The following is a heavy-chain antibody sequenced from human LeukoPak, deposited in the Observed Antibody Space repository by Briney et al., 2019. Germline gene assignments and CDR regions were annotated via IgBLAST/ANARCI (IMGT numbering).Heavy chain of an antibody. CDR3: ARFHSTMIVVANWFDP. D-gene: IGHD3-22*01. CDR1: GYSISSGYY. CDR2: IYYSGST. V-gene: IGHV4-38-2*02. Sequence: SETLSLTCTVSGYSISSGYYWGWIRQPPGKGLEWIGSIYYSGSTYYNPSLKSRVTISVDTSKNQFSLKLSSVTAADTAVYYCARFHSTMIVVANWFDPWGQGTLVTVSS. J-gene: IGHJ5*02.